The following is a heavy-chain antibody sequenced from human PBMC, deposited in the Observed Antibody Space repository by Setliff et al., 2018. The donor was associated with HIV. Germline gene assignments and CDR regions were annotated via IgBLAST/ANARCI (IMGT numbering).Heavy chain of an antibody. Sequence: SETLSLTCAVYGGSLTNFYWSWSRQSPGKGLEWIGEISDSGTTDYSPSLKSRVIISLDTSRKQFSLKLSSVTAADTAVYYCARGSTCIGGGCLTYYYYYYGLDVWGQGTTVTVSS. D-gene: IGHD2-8*02. J-gene: IGHJ6*02. V-gene: IGHV4-34*01. CDR3: ARGSTCIGGGCLTYYYYYYGLDV. CDR1: GGSLTNFY. CDR2: ISDSGTT.